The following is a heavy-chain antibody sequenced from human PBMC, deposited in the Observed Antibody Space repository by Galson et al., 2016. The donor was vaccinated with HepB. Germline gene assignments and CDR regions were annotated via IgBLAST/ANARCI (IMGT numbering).Heavy chain of an antibody. J-gene: IGHJ4*02. V-gene: IGHV4-31*03. CDR1: GASISSNNYY. Sequence: TLSLTCNVSGASISSNNYYWSWIRQHPGKGLEWIGYIYDSGSTYYNPSLKSRIAISVDTSKNQFSLKMTSVTAADTAVYYCATKADTSGYYFVSWGQGTLVTVSS. CDR2: IYDSGST. CDR3: ATKADTSGYYFVS. D-gene: IGHD3-22*01.